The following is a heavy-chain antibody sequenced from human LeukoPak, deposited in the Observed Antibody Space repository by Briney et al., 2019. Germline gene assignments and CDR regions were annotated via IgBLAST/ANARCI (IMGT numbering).Heavy chain of an antibody. D-gene: IGHD4-11*01. CDR3: VRGATTVTGNYFYYYMDV. Sequence: GGSLRLSCAASGFTYDDYAMHWVRQAPGKGLEWVSGISWNSGSIGYADSVKGRFTISRDNAKNSLYLQMNSLRAEDTALYYCVRGATTVTGNYFYYYMDVWGKGTTVTV. J-gene: IGHJ6*03. CDR1: GFTYDDYA. CDR2: ISWNSGSI. V-gene: IGHV3-9*01.